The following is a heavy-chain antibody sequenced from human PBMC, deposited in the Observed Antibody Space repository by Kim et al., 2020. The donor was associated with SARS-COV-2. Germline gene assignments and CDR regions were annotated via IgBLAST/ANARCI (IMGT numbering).Heavy chain of an antibody. CDR3: AVRVLVRGVIQDSFDY. D-gene: IGHD3-10*01. CDR2: IIPIFGKA. V-gene: IGHV1-69*05. J-gene: IGHJ4*02. Sequence: SVKVSCKASGCTFNSYAISWVRLAPGQGLEWMGGIIPIFGKANYAQNIQGRVTITTDESTSTAYMALSSLRSEDTAGYYCAVRVLVRGVIQDSFDYWGQGTLVTVSS. CDR1: GCTFNSYA.